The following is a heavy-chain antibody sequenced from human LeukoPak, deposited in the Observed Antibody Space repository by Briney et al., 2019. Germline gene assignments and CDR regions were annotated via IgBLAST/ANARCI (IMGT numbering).Heavy chain of an antibody. V-gene: IGHV4-61*02. CDR3: ARRGRTNYYDSSGYYYGRGAFDI. D-gene: IGHD3-22*01. J-gene: IGHJ3*02. Sequence: SETLSLTCTVSGGSISSGSYYWSWIRQPAGKGLEWIGRIYTSGSTNYNPSLKSRVTISVDTSKNQFSLKLSSVTAADTAVYYCARRGRTNYYDSSGYYYGRGAFDIWGQGTMVTVSS. CDR1: GGSISSGSYY. CDR2: IYTSGST.